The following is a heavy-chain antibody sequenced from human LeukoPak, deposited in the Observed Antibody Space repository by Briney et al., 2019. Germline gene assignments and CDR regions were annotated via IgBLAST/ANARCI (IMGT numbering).Heavy chain of an antibody. Sequence: SETLSLTCTVCGYSISSGYYWGWIRQPPGKGLEWIGSIYHSGSTYYNPSLKSRVTISVDTSKNQFSLKLSSVTAADTAVYYCARVYYDSSGYWRADTWDAFDIWGQGTMVTVSS. CDR2: IYHSGST. V-gene: IGHV4-38-2*02. CDR1: GYSISSGYY. J-gene: IGHJ3*02. CDR3: ARVYYDSSGYWRADTWDAFDI. D-gene: IGHD3-22*01.